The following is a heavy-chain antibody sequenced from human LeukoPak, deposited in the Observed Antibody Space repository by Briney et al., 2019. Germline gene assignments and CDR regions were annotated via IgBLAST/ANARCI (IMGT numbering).Heavy chain of an antibody. CDR1: GFTFSSYW. CDR3: ASTFAGRRE. J-gene: IGHJ4*02. CDR2: INQDGSEK. V-gene: IGHV3-7*01. D-gene: IGHD3-16*01. Sequence: GGSLRLSCAASGFTFSSYWMSWARQAPGNGLEWVANINQDGSEKYYVDSVKGRFTVSRDNAKNSLYLQMNSLRAEDTAVYCCASTFAGRREWGQGTLVTVSS.